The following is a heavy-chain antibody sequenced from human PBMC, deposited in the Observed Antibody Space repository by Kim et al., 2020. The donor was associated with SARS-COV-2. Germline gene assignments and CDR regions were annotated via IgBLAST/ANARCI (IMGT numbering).Heavy chain of an antibody. CDR1: GYSFTSYW. J-gene: IGHJ5*02. V-gene: IGHV5-10-1*01. Sequence: GESLKISCKGSGYSFTSYWISWVRQMPGKGLEXMGRIDPSDSYTNYSPSFQGHVTXSADXSISTXXLQWSSLKASDTAMYYCARQFYCXGDCPEAPWGXGTLVTVSS. CDR2: IDPSDSYT. D-gene: IGHD2-21*02. CDR3: ARQFYCXGDCPEAP.